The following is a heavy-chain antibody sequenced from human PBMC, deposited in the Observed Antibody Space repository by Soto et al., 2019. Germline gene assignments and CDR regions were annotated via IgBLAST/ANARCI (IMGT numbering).Heavy chain of an antibody. CDR2: IIPIFGTA. Sequence: QVQLVQSGAEVKKPGSSVKVSCKYSGGTFSTYTLAWVRQAPGQGLEWVGGIIPIFGTANYPQKFKGRVTITADESTSTAYMELRSLRSEDTAVYYCARSQDSSGYWNSCFDPWGQGTLVTVSS. V-gene: IGHV1-69*01. J-gene: IGHJ5*02. CDR3: ARSQDSSGYWNSCFDP. D-gene: IGHD3-22*01. CDR1: GGTFSTYT.